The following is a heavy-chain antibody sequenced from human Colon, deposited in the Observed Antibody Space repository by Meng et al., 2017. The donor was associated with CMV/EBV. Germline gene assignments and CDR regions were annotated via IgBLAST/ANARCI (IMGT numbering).Heavy chain of an antibody. J-gene: IGHJ4*02. CDR1: GGSISSSSYY. D-gene: IGHD1-1*01. V-gene: IGHV4-39*07. CDR2: IYYSGSA. Sequence: GSLRLSCTVSGGSISSSSYYWGWIRQPPGKGLEWIGSIYYSGSATYSPSLRSRVSISLDMSKNHFSLKLRSVTAADTAMYFCARGLGHASNNSHDYWGQGTLVTVSS. CDR3: ARGLGHASNNSHDY.